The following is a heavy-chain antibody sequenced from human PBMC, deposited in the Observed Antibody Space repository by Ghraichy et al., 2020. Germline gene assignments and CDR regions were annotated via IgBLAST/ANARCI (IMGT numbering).Heavy chain of an antibody. Sequence: GGSLRLSCAASGFAFSDYAMTWVRQAPGKGLECVSTITGSGVNTKYADSVEGRFAISRDNSRDTLFLQMNSLRAEDTAVYYCAKEPVGGWYGNNWFDSWGQGTLVTVSS. CDR1: GFAFSDYA. V-gene: IGHV3-23*01. D-gene: IGHD6-19*01. J-gene: IGHJ5*01. CDR2: ITGSGVNT. CDR3: AKEPVGGWYGNNWFDS.